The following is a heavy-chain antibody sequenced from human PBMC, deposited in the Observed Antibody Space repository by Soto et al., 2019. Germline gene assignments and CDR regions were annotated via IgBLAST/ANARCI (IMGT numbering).Heavy chain of an antibody. CDR1: GFTFSSYS. CDR2: ISSSSSTI. CDR3: AIPPSTSRPNWFDP. J-gene: IGHJ5*02. V-gene: IGHV3-48*01. Sequence: GGSLRLSCAASGFTFSSYSMNWVRQAPGKGLEWVSYISSSSSTIYYADSVKGRFTISRDNAKNSLYLQMNSLRAEDTAVYYCAIPPSTSRPNWFDPWGQGTLVTVSS. D-gene: IGHD2-2*01.